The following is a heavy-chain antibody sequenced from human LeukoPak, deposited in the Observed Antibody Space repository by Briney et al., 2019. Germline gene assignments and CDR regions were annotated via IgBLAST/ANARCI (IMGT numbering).Heavy chain of an antibody. CDR2: INSDGSST. D-gene: IGHD3-3*01. CDR3: ARGMHYDLGFDY. V-gene: IGHV3-74*01. J-gene: IGHJ4*02. CDR1: GFTFSSYW. Sequence: PGGSLRLSCAASGFTFSSYWMHWVRQAPGKGLVWVSRINSDGSSTSYADSVKGRFTISRDNAKNTLYLQMNSLRAEDTAVYYFARGMHYDLGFDYWGQGTLVTVSS.